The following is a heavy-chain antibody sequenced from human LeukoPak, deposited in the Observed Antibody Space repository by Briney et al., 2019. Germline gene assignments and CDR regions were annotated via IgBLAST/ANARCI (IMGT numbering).Heavy chain of an antibody. Sequence: NRSATLSLTCAASGGSISSYNWSWIRPPPGKGLGRIGYNNYSESTNYNPSLKSRVTISVDTSKNQFSLKLSSVTAADTAVYYCARVGYYSGYYYYYYMDVWGKGTTVTISS. CDR1: GGSISSYN. D-gene: IGHD3-22*01. CDR2: NNYSEST. CDR3: ARVGYYSGYYYYYYMDV. J-gene: IGHJ6*03. V-gene: IGHV4-59*01.